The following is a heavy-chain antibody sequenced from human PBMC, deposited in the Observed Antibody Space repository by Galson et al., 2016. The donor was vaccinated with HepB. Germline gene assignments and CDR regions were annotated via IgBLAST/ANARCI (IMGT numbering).Heavy chain of an antibody. V-gene: IGHV3-23*01. D-gene: IGHD3-16*01. J-gene: IGHJ4*02. CDR1: DFSFRSYA. Sequence: SLRLSCAASDFSFRSYAMAWVRQAPGKGLEWVSTITGGAGTTSYADSVKGRFSISRDNSKNTLHLQITGLRAEDTAVYYCARAAGGVMGSYYFDYWGQGTLVTVSS. CDR2: ITGGAGTT. CDR3: ARAAGGVMGSYYFDY.